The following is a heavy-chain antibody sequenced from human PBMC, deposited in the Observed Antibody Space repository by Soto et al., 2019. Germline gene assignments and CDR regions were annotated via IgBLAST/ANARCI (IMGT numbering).Heavy chain of an antibody. V-gene: IGHV4-39*01. CDR1: GGSISSNSYY. CDR3: ARHAAYDSVWGKSDGSGY. J-gene: IGHJ4*02. D-gene: IGHD3-16*01. Sequence: PSETLSLTCTVSGGSISSNSYYWDWIRQPPGKGLEWIGSMYYGGATYHNPSLQSRVTISVDTSKNQFSLHLSSVTAADTAVYYCARHAAYDSVWGKSDGSGYWGQGTLVTVSS. CDR2: MYYGGAT.